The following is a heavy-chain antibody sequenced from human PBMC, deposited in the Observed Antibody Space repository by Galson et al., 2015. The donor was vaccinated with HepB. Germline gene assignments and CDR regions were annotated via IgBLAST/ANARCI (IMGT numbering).Heavy chain of an antibody. D-gene: IGHD5-18*01. CDR2: INGDGSGT. CDR3: ARYTDHSFGI. J-gene: IGHJ4*02. CDR1: GFTFSSYW. V-gene: IGHV3-74*01. Sequence: SLRLSCAASGFTFSSYWMHWVRQAPGKGLVWVSRINGDGSGTRFADSVKGRFTISRDNAKNTLYLQMNSLRAEDTAVYYCARYTDHSFGIWGQGTLVTVSS.